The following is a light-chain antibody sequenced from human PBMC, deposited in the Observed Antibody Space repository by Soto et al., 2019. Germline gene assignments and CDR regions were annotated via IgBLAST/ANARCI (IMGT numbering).Light chain of an antibody. Sequence: DIQMTQSPSTLSAHVGDRVTITCRASQRITNWVAWYQQKPGKAPKLLIYDASNLESGVPSRFSGGGSGTDFTLTVSSLQPDDFATYYCQQYNNYSPTFGQGTKVEV. CDR1: QRITNW. J-gene: IGKJ1*01. CDR3: QQYNNYSPT. CDR2: DAS. V-gene: IGKV1-5*01.